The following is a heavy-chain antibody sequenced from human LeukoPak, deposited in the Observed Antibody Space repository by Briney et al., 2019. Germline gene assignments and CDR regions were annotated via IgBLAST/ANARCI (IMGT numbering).Heavy chain of an antibody. Sequence: SGPTLVNPTQTLTHTCTFSGFSLGTRGMCVSWIRQPPGRALEWLARIDWDDDKYYSTSLKTRLTISKDTSKNQVVLTMTNMDPVDTATYYCARMYYYGSGSYWFDPWGQGALVTVSS. CDR2: IDWDDDK. D-gene: IGHD3-10*01. J-gene: IGHJ5*02. CDR1: GFSLGTRGMC. V-gene: IGHV2-70*11. CDR3: ARMYYYGSGSYWFDP.